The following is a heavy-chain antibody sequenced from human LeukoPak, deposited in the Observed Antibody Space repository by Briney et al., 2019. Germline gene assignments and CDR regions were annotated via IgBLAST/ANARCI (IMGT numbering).Heavy chain of an antibody. J-gene: IGHJ4*02. CDR1: GYTFTGYY. CDR2: IHPNNGGT. CDR3: ARGTQTIFGVIDY. V-gene: IGHV1-2*02. D-gene: IGHD3-3*01. Sequence: ASVKVSCKASGYTFTGYYMHWVRQAPGQGLVWMGWIHPNNGGTIYARSFQGRVTMTSDTSISTAYLELNSLISDDTAMYFCARGTQTIFGVIDYWGQGTLVTVSS.